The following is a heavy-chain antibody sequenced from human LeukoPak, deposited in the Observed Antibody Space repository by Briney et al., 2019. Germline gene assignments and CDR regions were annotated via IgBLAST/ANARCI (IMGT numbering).Heavy chain of an antibody. D-gene: IGHD4-23*01. Sequence: PGGSLRLSCAASGFTFSSYGMHWVRQAPGKGLEWVAVISYDGSNKYYADSVKGRFTISRDNSKNTLYLQMNSLRAEDTAVYYCAGNYGGNFDYFDYWGQGTLVTVSS. V-gene: IGHV3-30*03. CDR1: GFTFSSYG. CDR3: AGNYGGNFDYFDY. J-gene: IGHJ4*02. CDR2: ISYDGSNK.